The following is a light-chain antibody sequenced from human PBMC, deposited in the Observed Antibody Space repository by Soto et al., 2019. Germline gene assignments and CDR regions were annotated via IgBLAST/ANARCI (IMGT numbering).Light chain of an antibody. CDR2: EVS. CDR3: SSYTSSNTLV. CDR1: SSDVGAYNY. J-gene: IGLJ2*01. Sequence: QSALTQPASVSGSPGQSITISCTGTSSDVGAYNYVSWYQQHPGKAPKLMIFEVSDRPSGVSNRFSGSKSGNTASLTISGPQAEDEADYYCSSYTSSNTLVFGGGPKLTVL. V-gene: IGLV2-14*01.